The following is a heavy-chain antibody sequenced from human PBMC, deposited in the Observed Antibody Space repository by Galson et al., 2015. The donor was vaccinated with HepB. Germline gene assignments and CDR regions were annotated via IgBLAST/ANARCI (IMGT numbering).Heavy chain of an antibody. CDR1: GYTFTSYA. V-gene: IGHV1-3*01. D-gene: IGHD2-2*02. J-gene: IGHJ6*02. CDR2: INAGNGNT. CDR3: ARACSSTSCYNNYYYYGMDV. Sequence: SVKVSCKASGYTFTSYAMHWVRQAPGQRLEWVGWINAGNGNTKYSQKFQGRVTITRDTSASTAYMELSSLRSEDTAVYYCARACSSTSCYNNYYYYGMDVWGQGTTVTVSS.